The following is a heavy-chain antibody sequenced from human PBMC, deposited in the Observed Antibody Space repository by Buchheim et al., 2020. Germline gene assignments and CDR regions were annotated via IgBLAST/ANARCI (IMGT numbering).Heavy chain of an antibody. CDR3: ARAGATTLGHNWFDP. Sequence: QVQLQQWGAGLLKPSETLSLTCAVYGGSFSGYYWSWIRQPPGKGLEWIGEINHSGSTNYNPSLKSRVTISVDTSKNQVSLKLSSVTAADTAVYYCARAGATTLGHNWFDPWGQGTL. CDR1: GGSFSGYY. V-gene: IGHV4-34*01. D-gene: IGHD1-26*01. J-gene: IGHJ5*02. CDR2: INHSGST.